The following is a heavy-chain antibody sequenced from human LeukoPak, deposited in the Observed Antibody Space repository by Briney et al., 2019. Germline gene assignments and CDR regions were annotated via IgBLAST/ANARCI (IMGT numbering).Heavy chain of an antibody. J-gene: IGHJ4*02. CDR2: IYPGDSDT. CDR3: ARRRDGYNYVGTDY. D-gene: IGHD5-24*01. V-gene: IGHV5-51*01. Sequence: GESLKISCKGSGYNFTNYWIGWVRQMPGKGLEWMGIIYPGDSDTTYSPSLQGQVTISADKSISTAYLQWSSLKASDTAMYYCARRRDGYNYVGTDYWGQGTLVTVSS. CDR1: GYNFTNYW.